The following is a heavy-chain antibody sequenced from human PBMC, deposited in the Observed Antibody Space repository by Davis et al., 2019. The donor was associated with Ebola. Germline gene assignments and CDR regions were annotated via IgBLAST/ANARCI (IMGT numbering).Heavy chain of an antibody. J-gene: IGHJ6*04. CDR3: SRDDGYGMDV. CDR2: INNDGSGT. CDR1: GFTISNYW. Sequence: HTGGSLRLSCAASGFTISNYWMHWVRQGPGQGLVWVSRINNDGSGTVYADSVKGRFTISRDNAKNTVYLQMNSLRAEDTAVYYCSRDDGYGMDVWGKGTTVPVSS. V-gene: IGHV3-74*01.